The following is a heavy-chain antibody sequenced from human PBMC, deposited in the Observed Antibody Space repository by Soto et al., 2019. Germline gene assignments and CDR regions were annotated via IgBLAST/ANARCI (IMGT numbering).Heavy chain of an antibody. J-gene: IGHJ5*02. V-gene: IGHV4-30-4*01. Sequence: SETLSLTCTVSGGSISSGDYYWSWIRQPPGKGLEWIGYIYYSGSTYYNPSLKSRVTISVDTSKNQFSLKLSSVTAADTAVYYCARDTPENSGSYYWFDPWGQGTLVTVSS. D-gene: IGHD1-26*01. CDR3: ARDTPENSGSYYWFDP. CDR1: GGSISSGDYY. CDR2: IYYSGST.